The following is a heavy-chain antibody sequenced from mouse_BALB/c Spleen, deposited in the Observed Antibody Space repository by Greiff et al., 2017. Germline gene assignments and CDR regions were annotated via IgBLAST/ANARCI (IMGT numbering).Heavy chain of an antibody. J-gene: IGHJ3*01. V-gene: IGHV1-87*01. Sequence: VKLQESGAELARPGASVKLSCKASGYTFTSYWMQWVKQRPGQGLEWIGAIYPGDGDTRYTQKFKGKATLTADKSSSTAYMQLSSLASEDSAVYYCARSGYDSPWFAYWGQGTLVTVSA. CDR2: IYPGDGDT. CDR3: ARSGYDSPWFAY. D-gene: IGHD2-4*01. CDR1: GYTFTSYW.